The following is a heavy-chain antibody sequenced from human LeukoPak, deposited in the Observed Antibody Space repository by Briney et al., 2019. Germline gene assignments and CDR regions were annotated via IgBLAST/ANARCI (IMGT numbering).Heavy chain of an antibody. Sequence: GASVKVSCKASGYTFTSYDINWVRQATGQGLEWMGWMNPNSGNTGYAQKFQGRVTMTRNNSISTAYMELSSLRSEDTAVYYCARAPNIRYFDWLLPYYGMDVWGQGTTVTVSS. J-gene: IGHJ6*02. CDR1: GYTFTSYD. CDR3: ARAPNIRYFDWLLPYYGMDV. D-gene: IGHD3-9*01. V-gene: IGHV1-8*01. CDR2: MNPNSGNT.